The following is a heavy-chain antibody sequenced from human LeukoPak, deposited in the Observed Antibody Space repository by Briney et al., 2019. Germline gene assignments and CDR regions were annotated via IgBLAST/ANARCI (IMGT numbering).Heavy chain of an antibody. J-gene: IGHJ4*02. Sequence: ASVKVSCKASGYTFTSYGITWVRQAPGQGLEWMGWISAYNGNTNYAQKLQGRVTMTTDTSTSTAYMELKSLRSDDTAVYYCARDWGVDTAMAYWGQGTLVTVSP. CDR3: ARDWGVDTAMAY. V-gene: IGHV1-18*01. CDR2: ISAYNGNT. D-gene: IGHD5-18*01. CDR1: GYTFTSYG.